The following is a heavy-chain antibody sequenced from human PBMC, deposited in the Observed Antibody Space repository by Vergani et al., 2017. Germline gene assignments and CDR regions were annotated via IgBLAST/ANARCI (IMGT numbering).Heavy chain of an antibody. D-gene: IGHD1-7*01. V-gene: IGHV4-30-2*01. CDR1: GDSITNGGFS. Sequence: QLQLQESGSGLVKPSQTLSLTCAVSGDSITNGGFSWNWIRQPPGKGPEWIGYIFPSGNSDYNPSLKNRVSISLDKSKNQFSLWVNSVTAADTDVYFCARASLRELVGYYYMDVWGKGKTVVVSS. CDR3: ARASLRELVGYYYMDV. J-gene: IGHJ6*03. CDR2: IFPSGNS.